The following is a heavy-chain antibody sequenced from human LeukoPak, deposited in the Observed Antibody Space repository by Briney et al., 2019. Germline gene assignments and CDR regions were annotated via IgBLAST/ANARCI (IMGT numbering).Heavy chain of an antibody. CDR2: IYYSGST. CDR3: ARLEYSSQYNWFDP. V-gene: IGHV4-39*01. D-gene: IGHD6-6*01. CDR1: GGSISSSSYY. Sequence: TSETLSLTCTVSGGSISSSSYYWGWIRQPPGKGLEWIGSIYYSGSTYYNPSLKSRVTISVDTSKNQFSLKLSSVTAADTAVYYCARLEYSSQYNWFDPWGQGTLVTVSS. J-gene: IGHJ5*02.